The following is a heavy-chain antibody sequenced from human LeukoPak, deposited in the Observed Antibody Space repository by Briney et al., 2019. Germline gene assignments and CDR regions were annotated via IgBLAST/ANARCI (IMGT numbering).Heavy chain of an antibody. CDR1: GYYFSTHW. Sequence: GESLKISCQASGYYFSTHWIAWVRQMPGKGLEWMGLIYPGESETRYNPSFQGHVTMSVDNSINTAYLQWSSLQASDAAIYYCARGRWSVATKWFDPWGQGALVTVSA. J-gene: IGHJ5*02. CDR2: IYPGESET. D-gene: IGHD4-23*01. CDR3: ARGRWSVATKWFDP. V-gene: IGHV5-51*01.